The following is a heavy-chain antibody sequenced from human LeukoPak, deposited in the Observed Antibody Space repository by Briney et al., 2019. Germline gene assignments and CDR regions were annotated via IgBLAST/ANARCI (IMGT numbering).Heavy chain of an antibody. CDR1: GYTFTDYY. V-gene: IGHV1-2*02. J-gene: IGHJ5*02. D-gene: IGHD3-16*02. CDR3: ARGGIVMGDYDWFDP. Sequence: ASVKVSCKASGYTFTDYYVHWVRQVPGQGLQWLGWINPNSGATNYAQECQGRVTMARDTSIDTAYMDLSRLTSDDTAVYFCARGGIVMGDYDWFDPWGQGTLVTVSS. CDR2: INPNSGAT.